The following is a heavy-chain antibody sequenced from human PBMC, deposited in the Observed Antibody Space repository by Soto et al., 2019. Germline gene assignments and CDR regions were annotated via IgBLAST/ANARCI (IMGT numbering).Heavy chain of an antibody. V-gene: IGHV2-5*02. CDR2: IYWDDDK. CDR1: GFSLSTSGVG. J-gene: IGHJ4*02. Sequence: QITLKESGPTRVKPTQTLTLTCTLSGFSLSTSGVGVGWIRRPPGKALEWLALIYWDDDKRNSPSLKSRLTITKDTAKNQVVLTMTNMDPVDTATYYCAHGKDPGVDTAMAPAPYFDYWGQGTLFTVSS. D-gene: IGHD5-18*01. CDR3: AHGKDPGVDTAMAPAPYFDY.